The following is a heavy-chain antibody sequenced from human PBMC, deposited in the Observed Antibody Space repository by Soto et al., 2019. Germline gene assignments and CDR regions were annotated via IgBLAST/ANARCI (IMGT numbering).Heavy chain of an antibody. V-gene: IGHV3-74*01. CDR2: TDTDGSDT. D-gene: IGHD5-18*01. CDR3: AKDRIPDGRWNFDF. Sequence: GGSLRLSCAASGFTFSTYWMYWVRLVPGKGLVWVSRTDTDGSDTSYADSVKGRFTISRDNAKNTLYLQMNSLRVEDTAVYYCAKDRIPDGRWNFDFWGLGT. J-gene: IGHJ4*02. CDR1: GFTFSTYW.